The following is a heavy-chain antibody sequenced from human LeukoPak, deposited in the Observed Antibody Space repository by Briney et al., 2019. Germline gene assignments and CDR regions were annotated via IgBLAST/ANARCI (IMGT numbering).Heavy chain of an antibody. CDR3: ARDDDKYYMDV. Sequence: PGVPQRLPCAASGFTFSDYYMSWIRRSPGKGLEWVSYISSSGSTIYYAGSVKGRFTNSRDNAKNSLYLQMNSLRAEDTAVYYCARDDDKYYMDVWGKGTTVTVSS. CDR2: ISSSGSTI. CDR1: GFTFSDYY. V-gene: IGHV3-11*04. J-gene: IGHJ6*03.